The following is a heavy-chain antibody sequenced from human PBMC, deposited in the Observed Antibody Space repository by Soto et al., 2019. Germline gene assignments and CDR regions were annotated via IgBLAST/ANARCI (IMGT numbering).Heavy chain of an antibody. V-gene: IGHV3-30-3*01. CDR2: ISYDGSNK. D-gene: IGHD6-25*01. Sequence: QVQLVESGGGVVQPGRSLRLSCAASGFTFSSCAMHWVRQAPGKGLEWVAVISYDGSNKYYADSVKGRFTISRDNSKNTLYLQMNSLRAEDTAVYYCASLRAAGADFDYWGQGTLVTVSS. CDR1: GFTFSSCA. J-gene: IGHJ4*02. CDR3: ASLRAAGADFDY.